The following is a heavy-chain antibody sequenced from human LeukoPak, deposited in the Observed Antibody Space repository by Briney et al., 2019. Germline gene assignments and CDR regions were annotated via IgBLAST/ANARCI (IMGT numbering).Heavy chain of an antibody. Sequence: VRFIPIFGTANYAQKFQGRVTITTDENTSTDYMEVSSLRSEDTAVYYCARNYYDSSGYFDYWGQGTLVTVSS. D-gene: IGHD3-22*01. CDR2: FIPIFGTA. J-gene: IGHJ4*02. CDR3: ARNYYDSSGYFDY. V-gene: IGHV1-69*05.